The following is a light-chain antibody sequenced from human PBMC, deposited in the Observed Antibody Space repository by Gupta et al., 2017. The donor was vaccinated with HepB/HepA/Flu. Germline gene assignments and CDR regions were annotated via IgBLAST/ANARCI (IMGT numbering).Light chain of an antibody. Sequence: IVMTQSPATLSVSRGERGTRTCRASPSVSSSLARYQQEPGQGPRLLIYGASTRATGIPARFSGSGSGTEFTLTISSLQSEDFAAYYCQQDNNWPMTFGQGTKLEIK. CDR2: GAS. J-gene: IGKJ2*01. V-gene: IGKV3-15*01. CDR1: PSVSSS. CDR3: QQDNNWPMT.